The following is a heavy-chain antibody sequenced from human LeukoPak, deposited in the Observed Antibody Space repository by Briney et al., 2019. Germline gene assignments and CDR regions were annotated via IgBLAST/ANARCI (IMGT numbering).Heavy chain of an antibody. V-gene: IGHV3-49*03. CDR2: IRSKAYGGTT. J-gene: IGHJ3*02. CDR3: TRCPKWLGVCGAFDI. CDR1: GFTFGDYA. D-gene: IGHD3-22*01. Sequence: GGSLSLSCTASGFTFGDYAMSWFRQAPGKGLEWVGFIRSKAYGGTTEYAASVKGRFTISRDDSKSIAYLQMNSLKTEDTAVYYCTRCPKWLGVCGAFDIWGQGTMVTVSS.